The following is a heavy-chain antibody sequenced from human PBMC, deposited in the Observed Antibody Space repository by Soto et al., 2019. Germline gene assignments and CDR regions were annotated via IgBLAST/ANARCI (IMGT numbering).Heavy chain of an antibody. CDR2: ISSGATK. CDR3: GSQPGHCDRTTCFGYYTVDV. V-gene: IGHV4-39*01. Sequence: QLQLQESGPRLVKPSETLSLTCSVSGGSISSSTNSWGWIRQPPGKGLEWIGPISSGATKHYNPSVEGRVAISADTPANQLSLRLSSVTDADTAVSYCGSQPGHCDRTTCFGYYTVDVWGQGTTVTVS. CDR1: GGSISSSTNS. D-gene: IGHD2-2*01. J-gene: IGHJ6*02.